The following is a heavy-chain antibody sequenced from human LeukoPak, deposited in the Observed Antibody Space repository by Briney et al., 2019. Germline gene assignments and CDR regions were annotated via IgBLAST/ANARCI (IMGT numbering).Heavy chain of an antibody. CDR2: IHMDHRT. D-gene: IGHD3-16*01. J-gene: IGHJ4*02. CDR1: GLTVSSNF. CDR3: ANHYG. Sequence: PGGSLRLSCAASGLTVSSNFMHWVRQAPGKGLEWVAGIHMDHRTFYADSVQGRFTISRDNSANTIYLQMNSLRAEDTAIFYCANHYGGGQGTLVTVSS. V-gene: IGHV3-53*01.